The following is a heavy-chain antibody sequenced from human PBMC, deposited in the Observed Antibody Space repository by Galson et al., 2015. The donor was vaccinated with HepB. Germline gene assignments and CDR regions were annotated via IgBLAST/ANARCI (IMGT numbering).Heavy chain of an antibody. CDR2: MNPNSGNT. J-gene: IGHJ6*03. Sequence: SVKVSCKASGYTFTSYDINWVRQATGQGLEWMGWMNPNSGNTGYAQKFQGRVTMTRNTSISTAYMELSSLRSEDTAVYYCARCFHEDYWGSLADYYYYYMDVWGKGTTVTVSS. V-gene: IGHV1-8*01. CDR3: ARCFHEDYWGSLADYYYYYMDV. CDR1: GYTFTSYD. D-gene: IGHD7-27*01.